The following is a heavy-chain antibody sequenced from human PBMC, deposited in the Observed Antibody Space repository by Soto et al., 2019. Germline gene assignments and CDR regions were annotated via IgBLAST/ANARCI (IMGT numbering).Heavy chain of an antibody. CDR1: GFTFSDHY. CDR3: ARGPHSMDV. J-gene: IGHJ6*02. V-gene: IGHV3-11*06. CDR2: INPTGSYT. Sequence: PGGSLRLSCAASGFTFSDHYMSWIRQAPGKGLEWISYINPTGSYTHYADSVRGRFIISRDNADNSLYLQMNSLRAEDTALYSFARGPHSMDVWGQGATVTVSS.